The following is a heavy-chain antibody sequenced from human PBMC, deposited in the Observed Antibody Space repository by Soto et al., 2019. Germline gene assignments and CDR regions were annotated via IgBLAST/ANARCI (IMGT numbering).Heavy chain of an antibody. V-gene: IGHV6-1*01. CDR1: GVSVSSNSAT. CDR2: TYYRSKWYN. CDR3: ARDPPPYGLDV. Sequence: TVSVTFAISGVSVSSNSATWNCIRQSPSRGLEWLGRTYYRSKWYNDYAVSVKSRITISPDTSKNPFSLQLNSVTPDDTAVFYCARDPPPYGLDVWGQGTTVTVSS. J-gene: IGHJ6*02.